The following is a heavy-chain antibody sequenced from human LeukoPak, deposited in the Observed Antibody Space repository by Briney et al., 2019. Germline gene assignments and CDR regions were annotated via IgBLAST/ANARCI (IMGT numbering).Heavy chain of an antibody. CDR3: AKDEIFGGYFDY. Sequence: GGSLRLSCAVSGLSFSSYGMHWVRQAPGKGLEWVAYTRYDGSTQYYADSVKGRFTISRDNSKNTLYLQMSSLRPEDTAVYYCAKDEIFGGYFDYWGQGTLVTVSS. V-gene: IGHV3-30*02. CDR1: GLSFSSYG. CDR2: TRYDGSTQ. D-gene: IGHD3-3*01. J-gene: IGHJ4*02.